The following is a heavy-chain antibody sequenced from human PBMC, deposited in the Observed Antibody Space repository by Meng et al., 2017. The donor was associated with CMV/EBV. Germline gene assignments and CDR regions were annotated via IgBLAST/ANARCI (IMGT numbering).Heavy chain of an antibody. CDR1: GFTFSSYE. CDR3: ARDDPPYNWHPYYYGMDV. Sequence: GESLKISCAASGFTFSSYEMNWVRQAPGKGLEWVSYISSSGSTIYYADSVKGRFTISRDNAKNSLYLQMNSLRAEDTAVYYCARDDPPYNWHPYYYGMDVWGQGTTVTVSS. V-gene: IGHV3-48*03. D-gene: IGHD1-20*01. J-gene: IGHJ6*02. CDR2: ISSSGSTI.